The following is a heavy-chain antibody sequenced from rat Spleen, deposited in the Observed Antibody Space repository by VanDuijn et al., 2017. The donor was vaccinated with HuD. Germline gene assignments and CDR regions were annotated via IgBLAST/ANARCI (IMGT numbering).Heavy chain of an antibody. J-gene: IGHJ2*01. CDR1: GFTFSDYY. Sequence: EVQLVESDGGLVQPGRSLKLSCAASGFTFSDYYMAWVRQAPTKGLEWVATISYDGKNPYYRDSVKGRFTISRDNEKNTLYLQMDSLRSEDTATYYCTREIMFYFDYWGQGVMVTVSS. CDR3: TREIMFYFDY. D-gene: IGHD1-5*01. V-gene: IGHV5-29*01. CDR2: ISYDGKNP.